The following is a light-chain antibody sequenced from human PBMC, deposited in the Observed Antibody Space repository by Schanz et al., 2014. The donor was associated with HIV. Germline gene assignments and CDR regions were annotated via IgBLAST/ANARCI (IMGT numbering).Light chain of an antibody. J-gene: IGLJ2*01. CDR2: RND. CDR3: QSYDSGLNVVV. V-gene: IGLV1-47*01. Sequence: QSVLTQPPSASGTPGQRVTISCSGSSSNIGSNYVYWYQQLPGTAPKLLIYRNDQRPSGVPDRFSGSKSGTSASLAITGLQAEDEADYYCQSYDSGLNVVVFGGGTKLTVL. CDR1: SSNIGSNY.